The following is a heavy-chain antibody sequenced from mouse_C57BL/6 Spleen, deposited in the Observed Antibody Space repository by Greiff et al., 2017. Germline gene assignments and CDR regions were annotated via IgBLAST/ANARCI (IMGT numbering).Heavy chain of an antibody. V-gene: IGHV1-19*01. Sequence: EVKLQESGPVLVKPGASVKMSCKASGYTFTDYYMNWVKQSHGKSLEWIGVINPYNGGTSYNQKFKGKATLTVDKFSSTAYMELNSLTSEDSAVYDCARRAGYYGSSTDFDYWGQGTTLTVSS. CDR2: INPYNGGT. CDR3: ARRAGYYGSSTDFDY. D-gene: IGHD1-1*01. CDR1: GYTFTDYY. J-gene: IGHJ2*01.